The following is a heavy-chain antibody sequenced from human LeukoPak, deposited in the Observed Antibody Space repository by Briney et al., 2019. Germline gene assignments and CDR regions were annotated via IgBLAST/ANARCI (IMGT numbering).Heavy chain of an antibody. CDR3: ARFTYGDYSAPGFGY. V-gene: IGHV3-21*01. CDR2: ISSSSSYI. J-gene: IGHJ4*02. Sequence: PGGSLRLSCAASGFTFSSYAMHWVRQAPGKGLEWVSSISSSSSYIYYADSVKGRFTISRDNAKNSLYLQMNSLRAEDTAVYYCARFTYGDYSAPGFGYWGQGTLVTVSS. CDR1: GFTFSSYA. D-gene: IGHD4-17*01.